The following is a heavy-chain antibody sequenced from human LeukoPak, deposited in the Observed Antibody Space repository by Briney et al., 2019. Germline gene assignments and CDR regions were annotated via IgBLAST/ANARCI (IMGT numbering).Heavy chain of an antibody. V-gene: IGHV4-34*01. CDR1: GGSFSGYY. D-gene: IGHD3-22*01. CDR3: ATGQYYYDSSGYCLVDY. Sequence: SETLSLTCAVYGGSFSGYYWSWIRQPPGKGLEWIGEINHRGSTNYNPSLKSRVTISVDTSKNQFPLKLSSVTAADTAVYYCATGQYYYDSSGYCLVDYWGQGTLVTVSS. CDR2: INHRGST. J-gene: IGHJ4*02.